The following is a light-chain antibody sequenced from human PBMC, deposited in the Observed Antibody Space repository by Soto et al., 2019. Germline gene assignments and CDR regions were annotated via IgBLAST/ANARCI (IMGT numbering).Light chain of an antibody. CDR1: QSVNSN. Sequence: EVVMSQSPATLSVSPGEKVTLSCRASQSVNSNFAWYQQKPGQAPRLLIYGASTRATGIPARFSGSGSGTEFTLTISILQSEDFAVYYCQQYNDWPMYTFGQGTKVDIK. CDR3: QQYNDWPMYT. J-gene: IGKJ2*01. V-gene: IGKV3-15*01. CDR2: GAS.